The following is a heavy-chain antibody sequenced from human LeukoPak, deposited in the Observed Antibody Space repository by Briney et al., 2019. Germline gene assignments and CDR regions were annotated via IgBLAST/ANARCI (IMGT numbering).Heavy chain of an antibody. CDR1: GYSFTTYW. J-gene: IGHJ5*02. V-gene: IGHV5-51*01. CDR2: ISPGDSDT. CDR3: ARQEYCSGGSCYTWFDP. D-gene: IGHD2-15*01. Sequence: GESLKISCKGSGYSFTTYWIGWVRQMPGKGLEWMGIISPGDSDTRYSPSFQGQVTISADKSISTAYLQWSSLKASDTAMYYCARQEYCSGGSCYTWFDPWGQGTLVTVSS.